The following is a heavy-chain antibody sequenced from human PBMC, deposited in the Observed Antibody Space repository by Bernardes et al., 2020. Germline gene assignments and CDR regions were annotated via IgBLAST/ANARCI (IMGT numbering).Heavy chain of an antibody. J-gene: IGHJ4*02. V-gene: IGHV1-46*01. CDR2: INPSGGST. D-gene: IGHD4-17*01. CDR3: ARDKHDYGGNYYFDY. Sequence: ASVKVSCKASGYTFTSYYMHWVRQAPGQGFEWMGIINPSGGSTSYAQKFQGRVTMTRDTSTSTVYMELSSLRSEDTAVYYCARDKHDYGGNYYFDYWGQGTLVTVSS. CDR1: GYTFTSYY.